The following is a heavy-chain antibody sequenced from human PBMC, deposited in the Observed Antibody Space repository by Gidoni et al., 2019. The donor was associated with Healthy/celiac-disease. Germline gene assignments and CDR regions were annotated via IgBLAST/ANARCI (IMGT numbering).Heavy chain of an antibody. Sequence: QVQLVESGGGVVQPGRSLRRAGAASGFTFRSYAMHWVRQAPGKGLEWVAVISYDGSNKSYADSVKGRFTISRVNSKNTPYLQMNSLRAEDTAVYYCARDRDDYSNLRYLDYWGQGTLVTVSS. CDR3: ARDRDDYSNLRYLDY. J-gene: IGHJ4*02. V-gene: IGHV3-30-3*01. CDR1: GFTFRSYA. CDR2: ISYDGSNK. D-gene: IGHD4-4*01.